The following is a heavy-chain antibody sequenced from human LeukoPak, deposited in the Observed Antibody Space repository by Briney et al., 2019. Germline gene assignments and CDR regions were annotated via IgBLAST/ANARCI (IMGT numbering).Heavy chain of an antibody. D-gene: IGHD3-22*01. CDR3: ARDAHGSSGLG. CDR2: ISSSSYI. Sequence: PGGSLRLSCAASGFTFSSYSMNWVRQAPGKGLEWVSSISSSSYIYYADSVKGRFTISRDNAKNSLYLQMNSLRAEDTAVYYCARDAHGSSGLGWGQGTLVTVSS. CDR1: GFTFSSYS. J-gene: IGHJ4*02. V-gene: IGHV3-21*01.